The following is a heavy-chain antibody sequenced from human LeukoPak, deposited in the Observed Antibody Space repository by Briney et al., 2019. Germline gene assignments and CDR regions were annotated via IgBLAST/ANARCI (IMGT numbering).Heavy chain of an antibody. CDR2: ISSSSNTI. CDR1: GFTFSSYS. CDR3: ARGLSPYYYYYMDV. Sequence: PGGSLRLSCAASGFTFSSYSMNWVRQAPGKGLEWVSYISSSSNTIHYAESVKGRFTISRDNAKNSLYLQMNSLRAEDTAVYYCARGLSPYYYYYMDVWGKGTTVTVS. V-gene: IGHV3-48*01. J-gene: IGHJ6*03.